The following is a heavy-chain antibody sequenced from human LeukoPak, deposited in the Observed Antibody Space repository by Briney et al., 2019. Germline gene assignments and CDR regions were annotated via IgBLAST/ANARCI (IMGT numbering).Heavy chain of an antibody. CDR2: INHSGST. Sequence: SETLSLTCAVYGGSFSGYYWSWIRQPPGKGLEWIGEINHSGSTNYNPSLKSRVTISVDTSKNQFSLKLSSVTAADTAVYYCARGRLRSLEWLLYGDTFDYWGQGTLVTVSS. J-gene: IGHJ4*02. V-gene: IGHV4-34*01. CDR1: GGSFSGYY. D-gene: IGHD3-3*01. CDR3: ARGRLRSLEWLLYGDTFDY.